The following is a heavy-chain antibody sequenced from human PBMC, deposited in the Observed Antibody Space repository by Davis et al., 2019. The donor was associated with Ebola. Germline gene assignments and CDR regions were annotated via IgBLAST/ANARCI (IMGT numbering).Heavy chain of an antibody. D-gene: IGHD2-15*01. V-gene: IGHV3-48*04. J-gene: IGHJ4*02. Sequence: PGGSLRLSCAASGFTFSSYSMNWVRQAPGKGLEWVSYISSSGSTIYYADSVKGRFTISGDNAKNSLYLQMNSLRAEDTAVYYCAKELGYCSGDSCYGVDYWGQGTLVTVSS. CDR3: AKELGYCSGDSCYGVDY. CDR2: ISSSGSTI. CDR1: GFTFSSYS.